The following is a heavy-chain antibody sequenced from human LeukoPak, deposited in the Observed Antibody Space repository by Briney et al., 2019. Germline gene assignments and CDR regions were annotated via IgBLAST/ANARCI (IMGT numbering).Heavy chain of an antibody. Sequence: GGSLRLSCAASGFTFSTYAMSWVRQAPGKGLQWVSAISGSGGVTYYADSVKGRFTISRDNSKNTLYLQMNSLRAEDTAIYYCAKGLTGYCSSTSCPTFNYWGQGTLVTVSS. V-gene: IGHV3-23*01. J-gene: IGHJ4*02. CDR2: ISGSGGVT. CDR1: GFTFSTYA. D-gene: IGHD2-2*01. CDR3: AKGLTGYCSSTSCPTFNY.